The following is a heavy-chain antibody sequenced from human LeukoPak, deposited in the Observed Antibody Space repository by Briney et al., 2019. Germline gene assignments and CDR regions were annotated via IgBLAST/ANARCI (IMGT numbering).Heavy chain of an antibody. D-gene: IGHD3-10*01. V-gene: IGHV1-2*02. Sequence: ASVKVSCKASGYGFTGYYMHWVRQAPGQGLEWMGWIDPNSGGTNYAQKYQGRVTMTRDTSISTAYMDLSRLRSDDTAVYYCAREGRGWYFDLWGRGTLVTVSS. J-gene: IGHJ2*01. CDR2: IDPNSGGT. CDR3: AREGRGWYFDL. CDR1: GYGFTGYY.